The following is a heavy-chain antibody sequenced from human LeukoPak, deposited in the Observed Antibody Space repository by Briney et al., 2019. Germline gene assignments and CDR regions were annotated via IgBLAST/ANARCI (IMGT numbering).Heavy chain of an antibody. V-gene: IGHV3-21*01. D-gene: IGHD2-8*01. Sequence: GGSLILSCAASGFTFSSYSMNWVRQAPGKGLEWVSSISSSSSYIYYADSVKGRFTISRDNAKNSLYLQMNSLRAEDTAVYYCARDFKGYCTNGVCYRVDYWGQGTLVTVSS. CDR3: ARDFKGYCTNGVCYRVDY. J-gene: IGHJ4*02. CDR2: ISSSSSYI. CDR1: GFTFSSYS.